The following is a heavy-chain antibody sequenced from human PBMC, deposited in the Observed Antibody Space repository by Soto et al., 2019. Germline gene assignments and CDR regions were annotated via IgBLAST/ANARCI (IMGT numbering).Heavy chain of an antibody. CDR2: IYKGATT. V-gene: IGHV4-31*03. J-gene: IGHJ5*02. CDR1: GGSIITGGYF. CDR3: ARDPAP. Sequence: QVHLQESGPGLVKPSQTLSLTCTVSGGSIITGGYFWSWIRQHPGKGLEWIGYIYKGATTYYNPSLKSRVTLSVDTSKNQFSLNLSSVTVADTAVYYCARDPAPWVQVALVTVSS.